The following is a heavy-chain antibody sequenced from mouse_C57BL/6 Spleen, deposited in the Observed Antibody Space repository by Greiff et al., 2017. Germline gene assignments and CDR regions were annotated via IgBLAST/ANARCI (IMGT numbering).Heavy chain of an antibody. CDR1: GYTFTDYE. CDR2: IDPETGGT. J-gene: IGHJ3*01. D-gene: IGHD2-3*01. V-gene: IGHV1-15*01. CDR3: TRGGIYDGYLAWFAY. Sequence: QVQLKESGAELVRPGASVTLSCKASGYTFTDYEMHWVKQTPVHGLEWIGAIDPETGGTAYNQKFKGKAILTADKSSSTAYMELRSLTSEDSAVYYWTRGGIYDGYLAWFAYWGQGTLVTVSA.